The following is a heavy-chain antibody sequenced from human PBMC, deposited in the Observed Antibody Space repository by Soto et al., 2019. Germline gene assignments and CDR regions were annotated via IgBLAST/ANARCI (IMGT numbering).Heavy chain of an antibody. CDR2: VYSGGLT. D-gene: IGHD1-26*01. CDR3: ARRNGTKGFHP. CDR1: GFSVSDSY. Sequence: PGGSLRLSCAASGFSVSDSYMTWVRQAPGKGLEWVSVVYSGGLTYYRDSVKGRFTISRDSSLNILSLQMNDLRVEDTAVYYCARRNGTKGFHPWGQGTQVTVSS. J-gene: IGHJ5*02. V-gene: IGHV3-53*01.